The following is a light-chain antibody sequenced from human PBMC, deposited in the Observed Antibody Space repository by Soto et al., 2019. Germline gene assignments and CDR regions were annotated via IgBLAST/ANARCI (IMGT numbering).Light chain of an antibody. CDR3: MQALQKFPFT. Sequence: DIVMTQSPLSLPVTPGEPASISCRCSQSLLHSNGYNYLDWYLQKPGQSPQLLIYLGSNRASGVPDRFSGSGSGTDFTLKISRVEAEDVGVYYCMQALQKFPFTFGPGTKVDIK. CDR1: QSLLHSNGYNY. V-gene: IGKV2-28*01. CDR2: LGS. J-gene: IGKJ3*01.